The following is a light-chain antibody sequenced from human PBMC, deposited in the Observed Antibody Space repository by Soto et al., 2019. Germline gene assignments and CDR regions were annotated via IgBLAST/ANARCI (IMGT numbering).Light chain of an antibody. CDR2: ATS. V-gene: IGKV1-27*01. J-gene: IGKJ4*01. CDR3: QKYNSAPLS. CDR1: QDISNY. Sequence: DIQMTQSPSSLFASVGDRVTITCRASQDISNYLAWYQQKPGKVPKFLISATSTLQSGVPSRFSGSGSGTYFTLAISSLQPEDVATYYCQKYNSAPLSFGRGTKVEIK.